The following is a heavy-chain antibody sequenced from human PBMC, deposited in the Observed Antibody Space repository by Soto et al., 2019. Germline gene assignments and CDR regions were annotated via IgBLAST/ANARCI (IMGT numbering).Heavy chain of an antibody. CDR1: GGSFSGYY. J-gene: IGHJ2*01. CDR2: INHGGST. CDR3: ARGGGSVGWYFDL. Sequence: QVQLQQWGAGLLKPSETLSLTCAVYGGSFSGYYWTWIRQPPGKGLEWIGEINHGGSTNYNPSLKSRVTISVDTSKNQFSLNLTSVTAADTAMYYCARGGGSVGWYFDLWGRDTLVTVSS. V-gene: IGHV4-34*01. D-gene: IGHD6-25*01.